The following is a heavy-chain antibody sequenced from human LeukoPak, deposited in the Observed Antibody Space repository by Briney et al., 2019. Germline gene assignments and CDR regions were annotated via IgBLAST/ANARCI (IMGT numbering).Heavy chain of an antibody. Sequence: SETLSLTCAVYGGSFSGYYWSWIRQPPGKGLEWIGEINHSGSTNYNPSLKSRVTISVDTSKNQFSLKLSSVTAADTAVYYCAKAGYHDSSGYPGYWGQGTLVTVSS. CDR2: INHSGST. J-gene: IGHJ4*02. CDR1: GGSFSGYY. V-gene: IGHV4-34*01. D-gene: IGHD3-22*01. CDR3: AKAGYHDSSGYPGY.